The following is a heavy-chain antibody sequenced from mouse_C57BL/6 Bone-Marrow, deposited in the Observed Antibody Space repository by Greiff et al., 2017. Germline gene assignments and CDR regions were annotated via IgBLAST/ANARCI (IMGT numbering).Heavy chain of an antibody. Sequence: EVQVVESGGGLVKPGGSLKLSCAASGFTFSSYTMSWVRQTPEKRLEWVATISGGGGNTYYPDSVKGRFTISRDNAKNTLYLQMSSLRSEDTALYYCARRVLRRGVWDYWGQGTTLTVSS. CDR1: GFTFSSYT. CDR2: ISGGGGNT. D-gene: IGHD1-1*01. CDR3: ARRVLRRGVWDY. J-gene: IGHJ2*01. V-gene: IGHV5-9*01.